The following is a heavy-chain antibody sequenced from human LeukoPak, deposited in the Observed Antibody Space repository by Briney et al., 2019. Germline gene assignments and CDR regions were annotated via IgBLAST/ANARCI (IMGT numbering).Heavy chain of an antibody. CDR1: GFTFSSYA. Sequence: GGSLRLSCAASGFTFSSYAMSWVRQAPGKGLEWVSAISGSGGSTYYADSVKGRFTISRDNSKNTLYLQMNSLRAEDTAVYYCAKGQYYYDSSGRMYYFDYWGQGTLVTVSS. J-gene: IGHJ4*02. CDR3: AKGQYYYDSSGRMYYFDY. CDR2: ISGSGGST. D-gene: IGHD3-22*01. V-gene: IGHV3-23*01.